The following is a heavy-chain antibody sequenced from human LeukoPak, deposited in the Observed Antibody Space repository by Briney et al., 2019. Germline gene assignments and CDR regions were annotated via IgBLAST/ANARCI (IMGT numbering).Heavy chain of an antibody. CDR2: IYSGGST. CDR1: GLSFSDYW. Sequence: PGGSLRLSCVGSGLSFSDYWMNWVRQAPGKGLEWVSVIYSGGSTYYADSVKGRFTISRDNSKNTLYLQMNSLRAEDTAVYYCARDQYSSGWSDYWGQGTLVTVSS. D-gene: IGHD6-19*01. CDR3: ARDQYSSGWSDY. J-gene: IGHJ4*02. V-gene: IGHV3-53*01.